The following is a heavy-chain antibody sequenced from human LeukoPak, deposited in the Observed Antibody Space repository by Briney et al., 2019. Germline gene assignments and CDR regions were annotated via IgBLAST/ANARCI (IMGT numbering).Heavy chain of an antibody. CDR2: IYTSGST. V-gene: IGHV4-4*07. CDR1: GGSISSYY. J-gene: IGHJ3*02. CDR3: ARRRRTSGWFLDAFDI. Sequence: SETLSLTCTVSGGSISSYYWSWIRQPAGKGLEWIGRIYTSGSTNYNPSLKSRVTMSVDTSKNQFSLKLSSVTAADTAVYYCARRRRTSGWFLDAFDIWGQGTMVTVSS. D-gene: IGHD6-19*01.